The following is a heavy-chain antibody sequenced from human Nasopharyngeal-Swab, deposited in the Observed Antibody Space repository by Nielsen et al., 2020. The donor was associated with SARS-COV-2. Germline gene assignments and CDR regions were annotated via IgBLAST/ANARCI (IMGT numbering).Heavy chain of an antibody. D-gene: IGHD5-12*01. V-gene: IGHV4-39*01. CDR1: GGSISSSRYY. CDR3: ARHSGYASTPDH. CDR2: IYYSGST. Sequence: SETLSLTCTVSGGSISSSRYYWGWIRQPPGKGLEWIGSIYYSGSTYYNPSLKSRVTISVNTSKNQFSLKLSSVTAADTAVYYCARHSGYASTPDHWGQGTLVTVSS. J-gene: IGHJ4*02.